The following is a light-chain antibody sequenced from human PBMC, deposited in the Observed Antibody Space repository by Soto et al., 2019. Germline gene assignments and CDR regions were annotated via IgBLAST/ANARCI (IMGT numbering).Light chain of an antibody. V-gene: IGKV3-20*01. CDR3: QQYYDSPLT. J-gene: IGKJ1*01. CDR1: QSVSSSY. CDR2: GAS. Sequence: EIVLTQSPGTLSLSPGERATLSCRASQSVSSSYLAWYQQKPGQAPRLLIHGASSRATGTPDRISGSGSGTDFTLTISSVQAEDVAVYYCQQYYDSPLTFGQGTKVDIK.